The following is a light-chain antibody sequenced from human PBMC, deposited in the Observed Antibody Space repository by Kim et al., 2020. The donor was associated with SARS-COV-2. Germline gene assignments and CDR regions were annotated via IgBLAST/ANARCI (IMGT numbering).Light chain of an antibody. CDR3: QQYYSSPRT. Sequence: ATINCKSSQSVLYSSNNKNYLAWYQQKPGQPPKLLIYWASTRECGVPDRFSGSGSGTDFTLTISSLQAEDVAVYYCQQYYSSPRTFGQGTKVEIK. CDR2: WAS. J-gene: IGKJ1*01. V-gene: IGKV4-1*01. CDR1: QSVLYSSNNKNY.